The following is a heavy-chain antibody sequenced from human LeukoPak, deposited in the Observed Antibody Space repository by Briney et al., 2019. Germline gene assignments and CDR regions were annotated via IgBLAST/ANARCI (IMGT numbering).Heavy chain of an antibody. J-gene: IGHJ6*03. Sequence: GGSLRLSCAASGFTFSSYSMNWVRQAPGKGLEGVSSISSSSSYIYYADSVKGRFTISRDNAKNSLYLQMNSLRAEDTAVYYCARDHNSYDGGYYYYMDVWGKGTTVTVSS. CDR2: ISSSSSYI. CDR1: GFTFSSYS. CDR3: ARDHNSYDGGYYYYMDV. V-gene: IGHV3-21*01. D-gene: IGHD2-8*01.